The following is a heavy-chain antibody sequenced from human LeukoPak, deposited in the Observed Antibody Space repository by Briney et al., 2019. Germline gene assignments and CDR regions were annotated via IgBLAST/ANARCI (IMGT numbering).Heavy chain of an antibody. CDR2: IYPGDSDT. D-gene: IGHD2-21*02. V-gene: IGHV5-51*01. Sequence: GESLKIPCKGSGYSFTSYWIGWVRQMPGKGLEWMGIIYPGDSDTRYSPSFQGQVTISADKSISTAYLQWSSLKASDTAMYYCARTHIVVVTAISDDAFDIWGQGTMVTVSS. CDR3: ARTHIVVVTAISDDAFDI. CDR1: GYSFTSYW. J-gene: IGHJ3*02.